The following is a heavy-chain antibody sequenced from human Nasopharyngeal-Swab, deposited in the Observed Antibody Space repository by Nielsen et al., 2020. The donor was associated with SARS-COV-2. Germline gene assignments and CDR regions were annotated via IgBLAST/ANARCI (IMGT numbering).Heavy chain of an antibody. CDR3: ARKRPGVGEGSYYFDY. D-gene: IGHD1-26*01. Sequence: GESLKISCAASGFTFSSYGMHWVRQAPGKGLEWVAVISYDGSNKYYADSVKGRFTISRDNSKNTLYLQMNSLRAEDTAVYYCARKRPGVGEGSYYFDYWDQGTLVTVSS. V-gene: IGHV3-30*03. CDR1: GFTFSSYG. CDR2: ISYDGSNK. J-gene: IGHJ4*02.